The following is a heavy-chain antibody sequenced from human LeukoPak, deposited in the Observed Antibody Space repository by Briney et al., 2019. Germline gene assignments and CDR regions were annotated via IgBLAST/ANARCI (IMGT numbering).Heavy chain of an antibody. CDR3: ARVSAYGDYEDAFDI. Sequence: PSETLSLTCTVSGGSISSSSYYWSWIRQPPGKGLEWIGYIYYSGSTNYNPPLKSRVTISVDTSKNQFSLKLSSVTAADTAVYYCARVSAYGDYEDAFDIWGQGTMVTVSS. V-gene: IGHV4-61*01. CDR1: GGSISSSSYY. CDR2: IYYSGST. J-gene: IGHJ3*02. D-gene: IGHD4-17*01.